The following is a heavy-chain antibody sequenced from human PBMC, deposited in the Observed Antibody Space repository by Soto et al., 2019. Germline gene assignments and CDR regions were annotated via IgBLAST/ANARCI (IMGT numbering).Heavy chain of an antibody. V-gene: IGHV3-33*01. CDR2: IWYDGSNK. D-gene: IGHD4-17*01. Sequence: GGSLSLSCAASGFNFSSYGMHWVRQAPGKGLEWVAVIWYDGSNKYYADSVKGRFTISRDNSKNTLYLQMNSLRAEDTAVYYCARYCDYGDYYFDYWGQGTLVTVSS. CDR3: ARYCDYGDYYFDY. CDR1: GFNFSSYG. J-gene: IGHJ4*02.